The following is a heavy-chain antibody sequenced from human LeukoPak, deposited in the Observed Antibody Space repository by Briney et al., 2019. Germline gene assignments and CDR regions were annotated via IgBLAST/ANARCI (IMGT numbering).Heavy chain of an antibody. CDR1: GFTFSDYY. CDR3: ARAPRGYPYYYYYMDV. D-gene: IGHD3-10*01. J-gene: IGHJ6*03. CDR2: ISSSGSTI. Sequence: GGSLGLSCAASGFTFSDYYMSWIRQAPGKGLEWVSYISSSGSTIYYADSVKGRFTISRDNAKNSLYLQMNSLRAEDTAVYYCARAPRGYPYYYYYMDVWGKGTTVTVSS. V-gene: IGHV3-11*01.